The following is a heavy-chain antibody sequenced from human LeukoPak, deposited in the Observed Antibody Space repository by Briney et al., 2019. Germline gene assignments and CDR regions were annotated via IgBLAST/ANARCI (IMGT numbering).Heavy chain of an antibody. CDR1: GYSISRGYY. CDR2: IYHTGST. D-gene: IGHD3-10*01. CDR3: ARAGWIITSGIDY. V-gene: IGHV4-38-2*01. J-gene: IGHJ4*02. Sequence: SETLSLTCGASGYSISRGYYWAWIRQPPGKGLEWIGTIYHTGSTYYTPSLGSRVTISVDTSKNEFSLNLNSVTAADTAVYYCARAGWIITSGIDYWGQGALVTVSS.